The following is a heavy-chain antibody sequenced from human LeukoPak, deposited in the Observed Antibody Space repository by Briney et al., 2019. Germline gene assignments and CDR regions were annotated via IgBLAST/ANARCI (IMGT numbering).Heavy chain of an antibody. D-gene: IGHD3-10*02. CDR2: ISYDGSNK. J-gene: IGHJ6*04. CDR3: AELGITMIGGV. V-gene: IGHV3-30*18. Sequence: NPGRSLRLSCAASGFTFSSYGMHWVRQAPGKGLEWVAVISYDGSNKYYADSVKGRFTISRDNSKNTLFLQINSLRAEDTAVYYCAELGITMIGGVWGKGTTVTISS. CDR1: GFTFSSYG.